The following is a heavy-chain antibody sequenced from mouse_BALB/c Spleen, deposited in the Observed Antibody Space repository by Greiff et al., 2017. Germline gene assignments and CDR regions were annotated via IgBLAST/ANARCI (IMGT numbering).Heavy chain of an antibody. Sequence: VQLQQPGAELVKPGAPVKLSCKASGYTFTSYWMNWVKQRPGRGLEWIGRIDPSDSETHYNQKFKDKATLTVDKSSSTAYIQLSSLTSEDSAVYYCAREVYYDGVAYWGQGTLVTVSA. CDR2: IDPSDSET. V-gene: IGHV1-69*02. CDR1: GYTFTSYW. J-gene: IGHJ3*01. D-gene: IGHD2-4*01. CDR3: AREVYYDGVAY.